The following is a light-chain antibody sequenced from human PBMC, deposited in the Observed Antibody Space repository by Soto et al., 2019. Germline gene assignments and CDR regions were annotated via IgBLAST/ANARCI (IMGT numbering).Light chain of an antibody. V-gene: IGLV1-47*01. Sequence: QPVLTQPPSASGTPGQRVTISCSGSSSNIGSNYVYWYQQFPGSAPKLLIYRNDQRPSGVPDRFSGSKSGTSASLAISGPRSEDEADYYCAAWDDSLSAVVSGGGTQLTVL. CDR1: SSNIGSNY. CDR3: AAWDDSLSAVV. J-gene: IGLJ2*01. CDR2: RND.